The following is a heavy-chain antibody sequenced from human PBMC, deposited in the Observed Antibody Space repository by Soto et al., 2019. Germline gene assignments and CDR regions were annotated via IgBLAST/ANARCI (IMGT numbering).Heavy chain of an antibody. Sequence: GGSLRLSCAASGFIVSGNYMSWVRQAPGKGLEWVSGIYSGGSTYYADSVKGRFTISRDNSKSALYLQMNSLRADDTAVYYCARDGGRAEDGMGVWGQGTTVTVSS. J-gene: IGHJ6*02. V-gene: IGHV3-53*01. D-gene: IGHD3-10*01. CDR3: ARDGGRAEDGMGV. CDR1: GFIVSGNY. CDR2: IYSGGST.